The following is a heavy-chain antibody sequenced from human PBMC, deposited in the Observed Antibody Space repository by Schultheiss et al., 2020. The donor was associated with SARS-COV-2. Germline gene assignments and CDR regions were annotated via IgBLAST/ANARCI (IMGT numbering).Heavy chain of an antibody. Sequence: SETLSLTCAVYGGSFSGYYWSWIRQPPGKGLEWIGEINHSGSTNYNPSLKSRVTISVDTSKNQFSLKLSSVTAADPAVYYCARDLTYSYDTSGYYGHAFDIWGQGTMVTVSS. CDR1: GGSFSGYY. CDR3: ARDLTYSYDTSGYYGHAFDI. CDR2: INHSGST. J-gene: IGHJ3*02. V-gene: IGHV4-34*01. D-gene: IGHD3-22*01.